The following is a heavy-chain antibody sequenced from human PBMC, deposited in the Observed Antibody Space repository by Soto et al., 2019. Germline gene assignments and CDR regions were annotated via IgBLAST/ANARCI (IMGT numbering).Heavy chain of an antibody. CDR3: TSKVATFNFGY. CDR2: INPDSGGT. D-gene: IGHD5-12*01. CDR1: GYMFTGYY. J-gene: IGHJ4*02. V-gene: IGHV1-2*02. Sequence: ASVKVSCKASGYMFTGYYMHWVRQAPGQGLEWMGWINPDSGGTNYQQKFQGRVTMTRDTSISTAYLELSSLRSDDTDVYYCTSKVATFNFGYWGQGTLVTVSS.